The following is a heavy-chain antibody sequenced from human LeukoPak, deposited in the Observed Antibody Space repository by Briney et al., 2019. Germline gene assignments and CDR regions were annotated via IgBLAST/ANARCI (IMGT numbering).Heavy chain of an antibody. J-gene: IGHJ4*02. CDR1: GGSIISYGYY. CDR3: ARDRMDTALAFFFDY. V-gene: IGHV4-31*03. Sequence: SETLSLTCSVSGGSIISYGYYWTWIRQYPGKGLEWIGNIFYNGTTYYNPSFKGRVTVSGDTSKNQFFLNLNSLTAADTAVYYCARDRMDTALAFFFDYWGQGTLVTVSS. D-gene: IGHD5-18*01. CDR2: IFYNGTT.